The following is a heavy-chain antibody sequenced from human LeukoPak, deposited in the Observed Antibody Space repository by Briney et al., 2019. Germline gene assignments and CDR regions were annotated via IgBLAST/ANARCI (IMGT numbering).Heavy chain of an antibody. CDR2: ISYDGSNK. CDR3: AKASPPIYSSGWYGLDY. CDR1: GFTFSSYG. Sequence: PGGSLRLSCAASGFTFSSYGMHWVRQAPGKGLEWVAVISYDGSNKYYADSVKGRFTISRDNSKNTLYLQMNSLRAEDTAVYYCAKASPPIYSSGWYGLDYWGQGTLVTVSS. V-gene: IGHV3-30*18. J-gene: IGHJ4*02. D-gene: IGHD6-19*01.